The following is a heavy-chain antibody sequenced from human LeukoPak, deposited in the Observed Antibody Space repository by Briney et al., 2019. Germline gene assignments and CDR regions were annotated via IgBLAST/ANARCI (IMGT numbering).Heavy chain of an antibody. Sequence: KSGGSLRLSCAASGFTFSNAWMSWVRQAPGKGLEWVGRIKSKTDGGTTDYAAPVKGRFTISRDDSKNTLYLQMNSLKTEDTAVYYCTTHLDYYDSSDRVVLFYWGQGTLVTVSS. CDR1: GFTFSNAW. CDR2: IKSKTDGGTT. D-gene: IGHD3-22*01. CDR3: TTHLDYYDSSDRVVLFY. V-gene: IGHV3-15*01. J-gene: IGHJ4*02.